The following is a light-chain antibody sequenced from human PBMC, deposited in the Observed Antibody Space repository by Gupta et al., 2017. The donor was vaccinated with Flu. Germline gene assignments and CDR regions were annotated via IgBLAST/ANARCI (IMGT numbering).Light chain of an antibody. J-gene: IGKJ2*01. CDR1: QSVSSTY. CDR3: QQYGRSSSYT. Sequence: TLSLFPGDRATLSCRASQSVSSTYLTWYQQKPGQAPRLLIYGASIRATGIPDRFSGSGYGTDFTLTISRREPEDTAVYYCQQYGRSSSYTFGQGTKL. V-gene: IGKV3-20*01. CDR2: GAS.